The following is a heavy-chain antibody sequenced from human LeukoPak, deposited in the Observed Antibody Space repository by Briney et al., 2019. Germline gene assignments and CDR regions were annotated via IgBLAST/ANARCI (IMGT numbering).Heavy chain of an antibody. CDR1: GFTFSSYD. D-gene: IGHD3-10*01. CDR2: ISYSGSSI. J-gene: IGHJ4*02. CDR3: ARDHFYYYGSGSYPDY. Sequence: GGSLRLSCAASGFTFSSYDMNWVRQAPGKGLEWVSYISYSGSSIYYADSVKGRFTISRDNAKNSLYLQMNSLRAEDTAVYYCARDHFYYYGSGSYPDYWGQGTLVSVSS. V-gene: IGHV3-48*03.